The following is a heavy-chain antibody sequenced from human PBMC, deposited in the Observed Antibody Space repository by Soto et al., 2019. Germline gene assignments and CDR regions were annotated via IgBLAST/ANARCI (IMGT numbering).Heavy chain of an antibody. J-gene: IGHJ4*02. CDR3: AKEWYSSPSAPFDY. CDR1: GFTFSSYG. V-gene: IGHV3-30*18. D-gene: IGHD6-13*01. CDR2: ISYDGSNK. Sequence: PGGSLRLSCAASGFTFSSYGMHWVRQAPGKGLEWVAVISYDGSNKYYADSVKGRFTTSRDNSKNTLYLQMNSLRAEDTAVYYCAKEWYSSPSAPFDYWGQGTLVTVSS.